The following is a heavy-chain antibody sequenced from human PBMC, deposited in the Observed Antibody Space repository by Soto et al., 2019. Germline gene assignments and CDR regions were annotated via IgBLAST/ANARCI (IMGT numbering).Heavy chain of an antibody. Sequence: SETLSLTCTVSGGSISSYYWRWIRQPPGKGLEWIGYIYYSGSTNYNPSLKSRVTISVDTSKNQFSLKLSSVTAADTAVYYCARVGYCDSRRRFDYWGQGTLVTVAS. CDR3: ARVGYCDSRRRFDY. D-gene: IGHD3-22*01. CDR1: GGSISSYY. CDR2: IYYSGST. J-gene: IGHJ4*02. V-gene: IGHV4-59*01.